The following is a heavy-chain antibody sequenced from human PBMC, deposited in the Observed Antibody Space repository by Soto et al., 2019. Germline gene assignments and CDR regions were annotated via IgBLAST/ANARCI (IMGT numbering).Heavy chain of an antibody. D-gene: IGHD5-12*01. V-gene: IGHV1-18*04. J-gene: IGHJ5*02. CDR2: ISAYNGNT. CDR1: GYTFTSYG. CDR3: ARGYLRGYDQNLPAGWFDP. Sequence: GASVKVSCKASGYTFTSYGISWVRQAPGQGHEWMGWISAYNGNTNYAQKLQGRVTMTTDTSTSTAYMELRSLRSDDTAVYYCARGYLRGYDQNLPAGWFDPWGQGTLVTVSS.